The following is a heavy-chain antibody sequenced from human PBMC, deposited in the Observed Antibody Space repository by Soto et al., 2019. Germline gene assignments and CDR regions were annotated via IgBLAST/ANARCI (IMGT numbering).Heavy chain of an antibody. CDR3: ARDRDYGLFDY. CDR1: GFTVSSNY. CDR2: IYSGGST. V-gene: IGHV3-53*01. D-gene: IGHD4-17*01. Sequence: GGSLRLSCAASGFTVSSNYMSWVRQAPGKGLEWVSVIYSGGSTYYADSVKGRFTISRDNSKNTLYLQMNSLRAEDTAVYYCARDRDYGLFDYWGQGTLVTSPQ. J-gene: IGHJ4*02.